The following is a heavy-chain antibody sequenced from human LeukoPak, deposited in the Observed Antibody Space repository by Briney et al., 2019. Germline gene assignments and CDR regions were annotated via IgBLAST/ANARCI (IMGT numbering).Heavy chain of an antibody. CDR1: GFTFSSYS. J-gene: IGHJ6*02. V-gene: IGHV3-53*01. Sequence: GGSLRLSCAASGFTFSSYSMNWVRQAPGKGLEWVSVIYSGGSTYYADSVKGRFTISRDNSKNTLYLQMNSLRAEDTAVYYCARDLRNYYDSSGYYKYYYGMDVWGQGTTVTVSS. D-gene: IGHD3-22*01. CDR2: IYSGGST. CDR3: ARDLRNYYDSSGYYKYYYGMDV.